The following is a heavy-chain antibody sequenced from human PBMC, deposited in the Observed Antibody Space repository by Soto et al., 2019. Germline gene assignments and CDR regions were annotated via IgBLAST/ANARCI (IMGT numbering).Heavy chain of an antibody. CDR2: INTDGSST. CDR1: GLNFSSYW. Sequence: EVQLVESGGGLVQPGGSLRLSCAASGLNFSSYWMHWVRQAPGKGLVWVSRINTDGSSTTYADSVKGRFTISRDNTKNKLYLQMNSLRVEDTAVYYCARASVSNIHFDYWGQGTLVTVSS. V-gene: IGHV3-74*01. CDR3: ARASVSNIHFDY. J-gene: IGHJ4*02. D-gene: IGHD6-19*01.